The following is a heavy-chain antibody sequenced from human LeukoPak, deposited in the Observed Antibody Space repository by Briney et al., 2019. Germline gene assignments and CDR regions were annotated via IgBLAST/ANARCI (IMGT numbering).Heavy chain of an antibody. CDR3: ARRRPHCSSTSCYPSPLYYGMDV. V-gene: IGHV3-23*01. D-gene: IGHD2-2*01. J-gene: IGHJ6*02. CDR2: ISGSGGST. Sequence: GSLRLSCAASGFTFSSYAMSWVRQAPGKGLEWVSAISGSGGSTYYADSVKGRFTISRDNSKNTLYLQMNSLRAEDTAVYYCARRRPHCSSTSCYPSPLYYGMDVWGQGTTVTVSS. CDR1: GFTFSSYA.